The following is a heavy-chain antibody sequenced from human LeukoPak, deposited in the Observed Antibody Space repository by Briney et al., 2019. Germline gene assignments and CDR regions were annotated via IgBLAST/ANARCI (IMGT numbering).Heavy chain of an antibody. D-gene: IGHD3-22*01. V-gene: IGHV3-23*01. CDR1: GFTFSSYW. CDR3: AKGFGSTGYVFDY. Sequence: GGSLRLSCAASGFTFSSYWMSWVRQAPGKGLEWVSTIGGRVVNTYYAESVKGRLTISRDNSKNTLYLQINSLRADDTAVYYCAKGFGSTGYVFDYWGQGALVTVSS. CDR2: IGGRVVNT. J-gene: IGHJ4*02.